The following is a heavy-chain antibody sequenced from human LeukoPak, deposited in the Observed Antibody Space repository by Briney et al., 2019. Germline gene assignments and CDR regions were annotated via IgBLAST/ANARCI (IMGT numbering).Heavy chain of an antibody. J-gene: IGHJ6*03. CDR3: ARTFYSSSWYSYYYYMDV. Sequence: ASVKVSCKASGYTFTSYYMHWVRQAPGQGLEWMGIINPSGGSTSYAQKFQGRVTMTRDTSISTAYMELSRLRSDDTAVYYCARTFYSSSWYSYYYYMDVWGKGTTVTVSS. D-gene: IGHD6-13*01. V-gene: IGHV1-46*01. CDR1: GYTFTSYY. CDR2: INPSGGST.